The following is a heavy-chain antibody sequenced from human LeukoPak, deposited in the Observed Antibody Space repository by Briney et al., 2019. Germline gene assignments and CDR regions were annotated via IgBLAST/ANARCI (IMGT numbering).Heavy chain of an antibody. D-gene: IGHD3-3*01. CDR3: ARQDYDFWSGYFNWFDP. J-gene: IGHJ5*02. Sequence: ASVKVSCKASGGTFSSYAISWVRQAPGQGLEWMGWINPNSGGTNYAQKFQGRVTMTRDTSISTAYMELSRLRSDDTAVYYCARQDYDFWSGYFNWFDPWGQGTLVTVSS. V-gene: IGHV1-2*02. CDR2: INPNSGGT. CDR1: GGTFSSYA.